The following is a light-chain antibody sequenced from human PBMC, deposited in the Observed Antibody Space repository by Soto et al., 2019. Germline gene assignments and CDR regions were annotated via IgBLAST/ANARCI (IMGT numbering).Light chain of an antibody. CDR2: DAT. CDR3: QQRSDRLS. V-gene: IGKV3-11*01. CDR1: QSVGSN. Sequence: VVLTQSPPTLSLSPGESATLSCRASQSVGSNLAWYHQKRGQAPRLLIYDATARATGIPARFTGSRSGSDFTLSISSLEPDDFAVYYCQQRSDRLSFGGGTELAI. J-gene: IGKJ4*01.